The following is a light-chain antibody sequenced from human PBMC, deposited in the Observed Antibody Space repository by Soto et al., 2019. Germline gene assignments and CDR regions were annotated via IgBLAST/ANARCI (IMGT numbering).Light chain of an antibody. J-gene: IGKJ3*01. CDR2: DAS. Sequence: EIVLTQSPATLSLSPGERATLSCRASQSVSSSLAWYQQKFGQAPRLLIYDASNRATGIPARFSGSGSGTDFTLTISSLEPEDFAVYSCQQYGGSPLFTFGPGTRVDFK. CDR1: QSVSSS. V-gene: IGKV3-11*01. CDR3: QQYGGSPLFT.